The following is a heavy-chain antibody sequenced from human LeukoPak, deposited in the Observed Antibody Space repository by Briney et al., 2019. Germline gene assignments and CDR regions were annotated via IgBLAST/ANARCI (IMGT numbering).Heavy chain of an antibody. J-gene: IGHJ4*02. D-gene: IGHD7-27*01. CDR2: INHSGST. Sequence: SETLSLTCAVYGGSLSGYYWSWIRQPPGKGLEWIGEINHSGSTNYNPSLKSRVTISVGTSKNQFSLKLSSVTAADTAVYYCARGRRLRNWGFSPQPFDYWGQGTLVTVSS. CDR3: ARGRRLRNWGFSPQPFDY. V-gene: IGHV4-34*01. CDR1: GGSLSGYY.